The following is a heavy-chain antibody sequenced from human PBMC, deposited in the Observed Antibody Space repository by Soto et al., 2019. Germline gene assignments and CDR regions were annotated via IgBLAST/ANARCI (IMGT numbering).Heavy chain of an antibody. CDR2: VIPIFSIV. CDR3: ARGRTIFGVVNFDY. CDR1: GGTFSNSP. J-gene: IGHJ4*02. D-gene: IGHD3-3*01. V-gene: IGHV1-69*01. Sequence: QVRLVQSGAEVKRPGSSVKVSCKASGGTFSNSPIAWVRLAPGQGLEWMGGVIPIFSIVKYAQKFQGRVTFTADDSTSTAYMELSSLTSEDTAVYYCARGRTIFGVVNFDYWGQGTLVTVSS.